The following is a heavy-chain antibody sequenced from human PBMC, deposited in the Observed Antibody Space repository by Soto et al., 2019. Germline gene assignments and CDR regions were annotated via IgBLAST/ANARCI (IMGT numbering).Heavy chain of an antibody. CDR2: SYYNGVT. V-gene: IGHV4-59*01. J-gene: IGHJ4*02. D-gene: IGHD6-19*01. CDR1: GGSISSDS. CDR3: ARRSRSSSGWYFLDY. Sequence: QVQLQESGPGLVKPSESLSLTCTVSGGSISSDSWSWIRQSPGKALEWIGYSYYNGVTKYNPSLKRRVTISVDTSQNQISLRLTSVTAADTAVYYCARRSRSSSGWYFLDYWGQGTLVAVSS.